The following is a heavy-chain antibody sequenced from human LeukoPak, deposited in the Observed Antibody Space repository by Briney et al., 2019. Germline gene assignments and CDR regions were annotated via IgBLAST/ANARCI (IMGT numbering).Heavy chain of an antibody. D-gene: IGHD3-3*01. CDR2: INPSGGST. J-gene: IGHJ4*02. CDR1: GYTFTSYY. CDR3: ARGITIFGVVIPPPYFDY. Sequence: ASVKVSCKASGYTFTSYYKHWVRQAPGQGLEWMGIINPSGGSTSYAQKFQGRVTMTRDMSTSTVYMELSSLRSEDTAVYYCARGITIFGVVIPPPYFDYWGQGTLVTVSS. V-gene: IGHV1-46*01.